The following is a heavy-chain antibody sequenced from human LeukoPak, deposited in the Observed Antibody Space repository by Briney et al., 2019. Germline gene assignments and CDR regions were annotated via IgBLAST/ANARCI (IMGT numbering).Heavy chain of an antibody. V-gene: IGHV1-18*01. D-gene: IGHD2-21*02. CDR2: ISAYNGNT. Sequence: ASVKVSCKASGYTFTSDGISWVRHAPGQGLEWMGWISAYNGNTNYAQKLQGRVTMTTDTSTSTAYMELRSLRSDDTAVYYCARDRGDIVVVTRTIGSDAFDIWGQGTMVTVSS. CDR1: GYTFTSDG. CDR3: ARDRGDIVVVTRTIGSDAFDI. J-gene: IGHJ3*02.